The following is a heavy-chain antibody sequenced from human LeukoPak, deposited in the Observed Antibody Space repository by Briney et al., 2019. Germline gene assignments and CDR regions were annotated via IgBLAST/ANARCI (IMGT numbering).Heavy chain of an antibody. CDR3: ARGFTTMVRGVTNNWFDP. CDR1: GGSISSGGYY. D-gene: IGHD3-10*01. V-gene: IGHV4-31*03. CDR2: IYYSGST. Sequence: PSETLSLTCTVSGGSISSGGYYWSWIRQPPGKGLEWIGYIYYSGSTYYNPSLKSRVTISVDTSKNQFSLKLSSVTAADTAVYYCARGFTTMVRGVTNNWFDPWGQGTLVTVSS. J-gene: IGHJ5*02.